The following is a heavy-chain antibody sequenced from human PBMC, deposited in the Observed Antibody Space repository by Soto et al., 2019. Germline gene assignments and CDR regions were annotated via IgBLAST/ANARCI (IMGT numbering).Heavy chain of an antibody. J-gene: IGHJ6*02. D-gene: IGHD2-2*01. CDR2: ISSSSSTI. CDR3: ARDKVGYCSSKSCQPNHGMDV. Sequence: GGSLRLSCAASGFTFSSYSMNWVRQAPGKGLEWVSYISSSSSTIYYADSVKGRFTISRDNAKNSLYLQMNSLRDEDKAVYYCARDKVGYCSSKSCQPNHGMDVWGQGTTVTVSS. V-gene: IGHV3-48*02. CDR1: GFTFSSYS.